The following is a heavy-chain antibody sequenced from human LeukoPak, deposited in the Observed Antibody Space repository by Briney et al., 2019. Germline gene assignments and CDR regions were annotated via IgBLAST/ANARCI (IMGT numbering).Heavy chain of an antibody. D-gene: IGHD3-3*01. CDR1: GGSISSYY. J-gene: IGHJ4*02. CDR2: INHSGST. Sequence: SETLSLTCTVSGGSISSYYWSWIRQPPGKGLEWIGEINHSGSTNYNPSLKSRVTISVDTSKNQFSLKLSSVTAADTAVYYCARGSSYYDFWSGYYFDYWGQGTLVTVSS. CDR3: ARGSSYYDFWSGYYFDY. V-gene: IGHV4-34*01.